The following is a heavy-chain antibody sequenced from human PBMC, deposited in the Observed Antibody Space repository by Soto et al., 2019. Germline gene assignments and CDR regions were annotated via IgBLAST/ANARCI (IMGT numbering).Heavy chain of an antibody. CDR2: ISYTEST. V-gene: IGHV4-39*01. Sequence: KQSQTLSLTCTVSGGSISNSNYYWGWIRQPPGKGLEWIGSISYTESTYYNPSLKSRVALSVDTSKNQFSLFLSSVTAADTAVYYCARRRFSIGWSTNWFDPWGQGTLVTVSS. J-gene: IGHJ5*02. CDR1: GGSISNSNYY. CDR3: ARRRFSIGWSTNWFDP. D-gene: IGHD6-19*01.